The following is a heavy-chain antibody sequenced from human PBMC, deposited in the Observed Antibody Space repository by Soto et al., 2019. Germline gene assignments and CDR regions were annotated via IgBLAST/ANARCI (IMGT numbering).Heavy chain of an antibody. J-gene: IGHJ4*02. CDR2: IWVDGSNK. CDR3: ARDGQWAVHGYSSSWDRPKYWFDY. Sequence: QVQLVESGGGVVQPGRSLRLSCAASRFTFSSYGMNWVRQAPGKGLEWVSVIWVDGSNKYYADSVKGRFTISRDNSKNAVYLQMNSLRAEDTAVYYCARDGQWAVHGYSSSWDRPKYWFDYWCQGTLVIVSS. V-gene: IGHV3-33*01. CDR1: RFTFSSYG. D-gene: IGHD6-13*01.